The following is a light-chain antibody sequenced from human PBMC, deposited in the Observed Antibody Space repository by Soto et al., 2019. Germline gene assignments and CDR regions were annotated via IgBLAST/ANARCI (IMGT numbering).Light chain of an antibody. CDR2: EVS. CDR3: SSYTSSSTDG. CDR1: SSDVGGYNY. Sequence: QSVPTQPASVSGCPGQSITISRTPTSSDVGGYNYVSWYRQHPGKAPKLMIYEVSNRPSGVSNRFSGSKSSNTASLTISGLQAEDEADHYCSSYTSSSTDGFGTGTKGTV. V-gene: IGLV2-14*01. J-gene: IGLJ1*01.